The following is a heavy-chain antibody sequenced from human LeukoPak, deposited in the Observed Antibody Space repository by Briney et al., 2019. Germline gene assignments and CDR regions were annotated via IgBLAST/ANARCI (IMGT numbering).Heavy chain of an antibody. D-gene: IGHD6-19*01. Sequence: GRSLRPSCAPSGFTFCSYGMHWVRQAPGKGLQWVAVISYDGSSEYYADSVKGRFIISRDNSKNTLYLQVNSLRAEDTAVYYCAKDSDIAVAGTDDAFDLWGQGTMVTVSS. CDR3: AKDSDIAVAGTDDAFDL. CDR1: GFTFCSYG. J-gene: IGHJ3*01. CDR2: ISYDGSSE. V-gene: IGHV3-30*18.